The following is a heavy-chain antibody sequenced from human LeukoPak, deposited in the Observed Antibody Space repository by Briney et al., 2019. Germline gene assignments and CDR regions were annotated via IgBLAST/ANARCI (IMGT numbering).Heavy chain of an antibody. J-gene: IGHJ3*02. D-gene: IGHD3-3*01. CDR2: ISGSGGST. V-gene: IGHV3-23*01. CDR3: AKSLASLFDDFWSGYYDAFDI. CDR1: GFTFSSYA. Sequence: GGSLRLSCAASGFTFSSYAMSWVRQAPGKGLEWVSAISGSGGSTYYADSVKGRFTISRDNSKNTLYLQMNSLRAEDTAVYYCAKSLASLFDDFWSGYYDAFDIWGQGTMVTVSS.